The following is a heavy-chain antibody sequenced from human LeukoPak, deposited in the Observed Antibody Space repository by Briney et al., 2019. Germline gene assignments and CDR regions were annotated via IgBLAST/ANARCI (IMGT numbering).Heavy chain of an antibody. Sequence: GVSLRLSCAASGFTFSSYAMSWVRQAPGKGLEWVSAISGSGGSTYYADSVKGRFTISRDNSKNTLYLQMNSLRAEDTAVYYCAKFNTATIQLDYWGQGTLVTVSS. D-gene: IGHD5-24*01. J-gene: IGHJ4*02. V-gene: IGHV3-23*01. CDR1: GFTFSSYA. CDR2: ISGSGGST. CDR3: AKFNTATIQLDY.